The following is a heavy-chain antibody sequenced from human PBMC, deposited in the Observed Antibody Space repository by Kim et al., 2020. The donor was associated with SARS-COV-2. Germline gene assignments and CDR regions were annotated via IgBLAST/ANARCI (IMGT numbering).Heavy chain of an antibody. V-gene: IGHV3-21*01. CDR2: ISRNSDYI. Sequence: GGSLRLSCAASEFTFSRYSMNWVRQAPGKGLEWVSTISRNSDYIYYADSVEGRFTISRDNAKNSLILQMNSLRPDDTPWNYCARILSLARPGGFDSWGQG. CDR1: EFTFSRYS. J-gene: IGHJ4*02. CDR3: ARILSLARPGGFDS. D-gene: IGHD3-10*01.